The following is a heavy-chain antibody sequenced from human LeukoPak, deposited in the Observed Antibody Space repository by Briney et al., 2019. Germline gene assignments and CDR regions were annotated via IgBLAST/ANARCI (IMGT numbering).Heavy chain of an antibody. CDR1: GFTFNSYA. CDR3: ARDPVDAFDI. CDR2: ISGNGDNT. J-gene: IGHJ3*02. Sequence: GGSLRLSCAASGFTFNSYAMNWVRQTPGKGLEWVSAISGNGDNTYYADSVKGRFTISRDNSKNTLYLQMNSLRAEDTAVYYCARDPVDAFDIWGQGTMVTVSS. V-gene: IGHV3-23*01.